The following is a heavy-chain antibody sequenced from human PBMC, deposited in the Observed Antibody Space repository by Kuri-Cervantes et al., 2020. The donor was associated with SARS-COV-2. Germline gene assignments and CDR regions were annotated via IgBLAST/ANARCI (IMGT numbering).Heavy chain of an antibody. CDR2: ISSSSSYI. CDR1: GFTFSSFS. V-gene: IGHV3-21*01. D-gene: IGHD1-7*01. J-gene: IGHJ4*02. Sequence: GGSLRLSCAASGFTFSSFSMNWVRQAPGKGLEWVSSISSSSSYIYYADSVKGRFTISRDNAKNPLYLQMNSLRAEDTAVYYCARMYNWNYGYLDDYWGQGTLVTVSS. CDR3: ARMYNWNYGYLDDY.